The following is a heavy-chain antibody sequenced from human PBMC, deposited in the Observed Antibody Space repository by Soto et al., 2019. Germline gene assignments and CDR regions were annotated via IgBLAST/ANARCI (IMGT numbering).Heavy chain of an antibody. CDR3: AKRGSSSTSDY. J-gene: IGHJ4*02. V-gene: IGHV3-23*01. CDR1: GFTFSSYA. D-gene: IGHD6-6*01. CDR2: ISGSDDST. Sequence: GGSLRLSCAASGFTFSSYAMSWVRQAPGKGLEWVSVISGSDDSTYYADSVKGRFTISRDNSKNTLYLQMNSLRAEDTAVYYCAKRGSSSTSDYWGQGPLVTVSS.